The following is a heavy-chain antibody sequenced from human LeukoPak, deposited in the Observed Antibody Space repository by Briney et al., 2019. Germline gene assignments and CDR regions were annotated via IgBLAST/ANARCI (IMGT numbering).Heavy chain of an antibody. CDR3: AKDPMITSGYFDY. V-gene: IGHV3-30*18. Sequence: GGSLRLSCAGSGFTFSSYGMHWVRQAPGKGLEWVAVISYDGSHKYYADSVKGRFTISRDNSKDTLYLQMNSLRAEDTAVYYCAKDPMITSGYFDYWGQGTLVTVSS. J-gene: IGHJ4*02. CDR1: GFTFSSYG. CDR2: ISYDGSHK. D-gene: IGHD3-16*01.